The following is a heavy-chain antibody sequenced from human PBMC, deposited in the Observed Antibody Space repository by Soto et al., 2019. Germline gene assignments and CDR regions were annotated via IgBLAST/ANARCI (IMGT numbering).Heavy chain of an antibody. CDR3: ARGISANGPYWYFDL. Sequence: SETLSLTCAVSGGSISSGGYSWSWIRQPPGKGLECIGYISHSGNTYYTPSLKSRVTISVDRSKNQFSLKLTSVTAADTAVYYCARGISANGPYWYFDLWGRGTLVTVSS. V-gene: IGHV4-30-2*01. D-gene: IGHD6-13*01. J-gene: IGHJ2*01. CDR1: GGSISSGGYS. CDR2: ISHSGNT.